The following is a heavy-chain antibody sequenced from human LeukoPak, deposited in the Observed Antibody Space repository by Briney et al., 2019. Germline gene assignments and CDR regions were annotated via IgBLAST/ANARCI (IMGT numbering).Heavy chain of an antibody. D-gene: IGHD1-26*01. Sequence: SETLSLTCTVSGGSISSGGYYCNWVRQHPGKGLEWVGYIYYGGRSYYNPSLKSRVSISVDTSKNQFSLRLSSVTAADTAVYFCARGGAYHWSDWGQGTLVTVSS. V-gene: IGHV4-31*03. CDR1: GGSISSGGYY. CDR3: ARGGAYHWSD. CDR2: IYYGGRS. J-gene: IGHJ4*02.